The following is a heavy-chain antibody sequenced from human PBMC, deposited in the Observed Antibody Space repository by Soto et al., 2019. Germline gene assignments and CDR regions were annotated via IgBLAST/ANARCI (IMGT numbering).Heavy chain of an antibody. Sequence: QVQLVQSGAEVKKPGASVKVSCKASGYTFTSYAMHWVRQAPGQRLEWMGWINAGNGNTKYSQKFQGRVTITRDTSASTAYMELSSLRSEDTAVYYCARGVTMVRGVNPNLLSYWGQGTLVTVSS. V-gene: IGHV1-3*01. CDR1: GYTFTSYA. J-gene: IGHJ4*02. D-gene: IGHD3-10*01. CDR3: ARGVTMVRGVNPNLLSY. CDR2: INAGNGNT.